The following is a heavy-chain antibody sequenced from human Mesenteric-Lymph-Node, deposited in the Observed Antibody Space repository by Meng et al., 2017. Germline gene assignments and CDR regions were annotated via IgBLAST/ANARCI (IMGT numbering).Heavy chain of an antibody. D-gene: IGHD6-13*01. CDR3: ARVQSRIAAAAIDY. CDR1: GYTFTSYD. CDR2: MNPNSGNT. V-gene: IGHV1-8*03. Sequence: ASVKVSCKASGYTFTSYDINWVRQATGQGLEWMGWMNPNSGNTGYAQKFQGRVTITRNTSISTAYMELSSLRSDDTAVYYCARVQSRIAAAAIDYWGQGTLVTVSS. J-gene: IGHJ4*02.